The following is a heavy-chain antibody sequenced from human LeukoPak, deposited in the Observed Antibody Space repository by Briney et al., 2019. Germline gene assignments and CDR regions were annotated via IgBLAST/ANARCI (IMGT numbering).Heavy chain of an antibody. CDR2: ISHDGKIK. J-gene: IGHJ4*02. V-gene: IGHV3-30*04. D-gene: IGHD6-19*01. CDR3: AKDNPPGIAVAGFDY. Sequence: QSGGSLRLSCAASGFSFSTYGMHWVRQAPGKGLEWVTLISHDGKIKCDADSVKGRFTISRDNSKNTLYLQMNSLRAEDTAVYYCAKDNPPGIAVAGFDYWGQGTLVTVSS. CDR1: GFSFSTYG.